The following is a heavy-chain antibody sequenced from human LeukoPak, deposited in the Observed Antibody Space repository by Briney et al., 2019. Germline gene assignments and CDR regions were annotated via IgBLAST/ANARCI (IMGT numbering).Heavy chain of an antibody. CDR2: INPNSGGT. Sequence: ASVKVSCKASGYTFTGYYMHWVRQAPGQGLEWMGWINPNSGGTNYAQKFQGRVTMTRDTSISTAYMELSRLRSDDTAAYYCAREESLFLAATPEFDYWGQGTPVTVSS. V-gene: IGHV1-2*02. J-gene: IGHJ4*02. CDR3: AREESLFLAATPEFDY. CDR1: GYTFTGYY. D-gene: IGHD2-15*01.